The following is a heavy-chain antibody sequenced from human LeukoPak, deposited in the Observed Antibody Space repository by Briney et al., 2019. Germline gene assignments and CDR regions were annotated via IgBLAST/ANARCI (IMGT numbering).Heavy chain of an antibody. J-gene: IGHJ4*02. CDR1: GFTVSSNY. D-gene: IGHD5-12*01. CDR2: IYSGGST. Sequence: GGSLRLSCAASGFTVSSNYMSWVRQAPWKGLEWVSVIYSGGSTYYADSVKGRFTISRDNSKNTLYLQMNSLRAEDTAVYYCAREQSGYDFYFDYWGQGTLVTVSS. CDR3: AREQSGYDFYFDY. V-gene: IGHV3-66*01.